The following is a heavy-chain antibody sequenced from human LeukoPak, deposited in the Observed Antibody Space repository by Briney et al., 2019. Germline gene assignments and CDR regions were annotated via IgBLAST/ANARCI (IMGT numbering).Heavy chain of an antibody. CDR3: ARGASAVAGRYWFFDL. CDR2: MNPNSGNT. J-gene: IGHJ2*01. D-gene: IGHD6-19*01. Sequence: GASVKVSCKASGYTFTNYDINWVRQTPGQGLEWMGWMNPNSGNTDYAQKFQGRVTMTRDTSLTTAYMELSSLRSEDTAVYYCARGASAVAGRYWFFDLWGRGTLVTVSS. CDR1: GYTFTNYD. V-gene: IGHV1-8*01.